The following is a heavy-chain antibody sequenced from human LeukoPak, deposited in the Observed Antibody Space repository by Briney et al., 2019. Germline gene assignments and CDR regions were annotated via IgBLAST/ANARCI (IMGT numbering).Heavy chain of an antibody. CDR1: GGSTSSYY. CDR2: ISTSGST. CDR3: ARGNNNNVFDS. Sequence: SETLSLTCTVSGGSTSSYYWHWIRQPAEKGVEWIGRISTSGSTNSNPSLKSRLTMSLDPSKNQFSLKLSSVTAADTGVYYCARGNNNNVFDSWGQGTLVTVSS. V-gene: IGHV4-4*07. J-gene: IGHJ4*02. D-gene: IGHD2-8*01.